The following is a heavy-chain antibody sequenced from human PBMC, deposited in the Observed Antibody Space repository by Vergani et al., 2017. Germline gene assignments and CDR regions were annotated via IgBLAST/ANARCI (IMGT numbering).Heavy chain of an antibody. V-gene: IGHV1-69*01. Sequence: QVQLVQSGAEVKKPGSSVKVSCKASGGTFSSYAISWVRQAPGQGLEWMGGIIPIFGTANYAQKFQGRVPITADESTSTAYMGLSSLRSEDTAVYYCAGGVTYYYDSSGQPEYYFDYWGQGTLVTVSS. D-gene: IGHD3-22*01. CDR2: IIPIFGTA. J-gene: IGHJ4*02. CDR1: GGTFSSYA. CDR3: AGGVTYYYDSSGQPEYYFDY.